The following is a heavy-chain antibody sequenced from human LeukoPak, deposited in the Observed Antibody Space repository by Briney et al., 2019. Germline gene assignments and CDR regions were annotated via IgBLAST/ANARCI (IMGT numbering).Heavy chain of an antibody. CDR1: GGSFSGYY. J-gene: IGHJ4*02. D-gene: IGHD1-14*01. CDR2: INHSGST. Sequence: SETLSLTCAVYGGSFSGYYWSWIRQPPGKGLEWIGEINHSGSTNYNPSLKSRVTISVDTSKNQFSLKLSSVTAADTAVYYRARGRIKGVDYWGQGTLVTVSS. V-gene: IGHV4-34*01. CDR3: ARGRIKGVDY.